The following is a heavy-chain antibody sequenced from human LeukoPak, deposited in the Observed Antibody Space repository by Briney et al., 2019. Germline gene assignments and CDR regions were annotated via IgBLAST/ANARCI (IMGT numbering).Heavy chain of an antibody. D-gene: IGHD4-17*01. Sequence: SETLSLTCTVSGGSISSYYWSWIRQPPGKGLEWIGYIYYSGSTNYNPSLKSRVTISVDTSKNQFSLKLSSVTAADTAVYYCARGSGGVTRVDYWGQGTLATVSS. CDR3: ARGSGGVTRVDY. CDR1: GGSISSYY. V-gene: IGHV4-59*01. J-gene: IGHJ4*02. CDR2: IYYSGST.